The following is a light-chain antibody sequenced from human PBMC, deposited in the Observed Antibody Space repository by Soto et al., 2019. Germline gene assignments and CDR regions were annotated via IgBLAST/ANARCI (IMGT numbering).Light chain of an antibody. CDR2: SAS. V-gene: IGKV3-11*01. CDR3: QQRTTWPPVT. CDR1: QSVTTY. J-gene: IGKJ5*01. Sequence: EIVLTQSPATLSLSPGDEATLSCRASQSVTTYLAWYQQKPGQAPRLLIHSASTRAPGIPARFSGSGSATDYTLTISSLEPEDCAVYYCQQRTTWPPVTFGQGTRLEIK.